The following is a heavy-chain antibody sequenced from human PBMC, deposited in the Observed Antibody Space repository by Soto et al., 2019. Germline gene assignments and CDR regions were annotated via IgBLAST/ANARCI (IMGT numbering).Heavy chain of an antibody. CDR3: AKGFLMVYADNYFDY. Sequence: QVQLVESGGGVVQPGRSLRLSCAASGFTFSSYGMHWVRQAPGKGLEWVAVISYDGSNKYYADSVKGRFTISRDNSKNTLYMQMNSLRAEDTAVYYCAKGFLMVYADNYFDYWGQGTLVTVYS. CDR1: GFTFSSYG. V-gene: IGHV3-30*18. J-gene: IGHJ4*02. CDR2: ISYDGSNK. D-gene: IGHD2-8*01.